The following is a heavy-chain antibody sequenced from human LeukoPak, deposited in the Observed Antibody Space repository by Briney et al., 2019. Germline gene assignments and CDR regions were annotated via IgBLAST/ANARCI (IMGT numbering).Heavy chain of an antibody. Sequence: GGSLRLSCAASGFTFSSYAMNWVRQAPGKGLEWVAVISYDGSNKYYADSVKGRFTISRDNSKNTLYLEMNSLRAEDKAVYYCANLDSSGYSVFDYWGQGTLVTVSS. CDR2: ISYDGSNK. D-gene: IGHD3-22*01. CDR1: GFTFSSYA. J-gene: IGHJ4*02. CDR3: ANLDSSGYSVFDY. V-gene: IGHV3-30*04.